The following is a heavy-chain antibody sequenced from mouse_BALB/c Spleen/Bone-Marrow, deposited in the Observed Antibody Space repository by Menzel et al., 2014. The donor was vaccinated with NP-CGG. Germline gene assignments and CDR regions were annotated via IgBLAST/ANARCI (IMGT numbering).Heavy chain of an antibody. D-gene: IGHD2-10*02. CDR3: ARKYGDY. V-gene: IGHV1-80*01. Sequence: QVQLKESGAELVRPGSSVKISCKASGYPFSSYWMNWVKQRPGKGLEWIGQIYPGDGETNYNGKFKGNATLTADKSSSTAYMQLISLTSEDSAVYFCARKYGDYWGQGTTLTVSS. CDR1: GYPFSSYW. CDR2: IYPGDGET. J-gene: IGHJ2*01.